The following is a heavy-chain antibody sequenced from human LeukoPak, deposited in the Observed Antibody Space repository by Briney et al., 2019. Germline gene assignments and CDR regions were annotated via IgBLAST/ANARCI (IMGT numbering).Heavy chain of an antibody. J-gene: IGHJ6*02. Sequence: ASVKVSCKASGYTFTSYDINWVRQAPGQGLEWMGWMNPNSGNTGYAQKFQGRVTMTRNTSISTAYMELSSLRSEDTAVYYCARGEGYCSSTSCYWFGYYYYGMDVWGQGTTVTVSS. D-gene: IGHD2-2*01. CDR3: ARGEGYCSSTSCYWFGYYYYGMDV. CDR2: MNPNSGNT. CDR1: GYTFTSYD. V-gene: IGHV1-8*01.